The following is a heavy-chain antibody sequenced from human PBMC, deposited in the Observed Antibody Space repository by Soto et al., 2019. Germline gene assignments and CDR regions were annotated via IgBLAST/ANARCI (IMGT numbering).Heavy chain of an antibody. V-gene: IGHV1-58*01. CDR3: AAGARGRWIRGAFDI. CDR1: GFTFTPSA. CDR2: IVVGSGLT. D-gene: IGHD5-18*01. J-gene: IGHJ3*02. Sequence: QMQLVQSGPEVKKPGTSVKVSCKASGFTFTPSAVQWVRPARGLRPEWIGWIVVGSGLTNFAQKFQGRVTITRDMSTSTAFMELCSLRSDDTDVYYCAAGARGRWIRGAFDIWGQGTMVTVSS.